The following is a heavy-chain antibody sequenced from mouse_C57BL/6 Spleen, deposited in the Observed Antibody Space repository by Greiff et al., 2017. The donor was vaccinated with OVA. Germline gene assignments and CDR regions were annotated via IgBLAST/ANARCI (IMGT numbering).Heavy chain of an antibody. Sequence: EVQLVESGGGLVQPGGSMKLSCVASGFTFSNYWMNWVRQSPEKGLEWVAQIRLKSDNYATHYAESVKGRFTISRDDSKSSVYLQMNNLRAEDTGIYYCTGGGWVSYYAMDYWGQGTSVTVSS. V-gene: IGHV6-3*01. D-gene: IGHD3-3*01. J-gene: IGHJ4*01. CDR3: TGGGWVSYYAMDY. CDR1: GFTFSNYW. CDR2: IRLKSDNYAT.